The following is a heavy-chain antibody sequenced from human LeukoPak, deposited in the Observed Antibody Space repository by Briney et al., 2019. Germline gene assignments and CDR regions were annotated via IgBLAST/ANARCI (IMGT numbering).Heavy chain of an antibody. CDR1: GYSFTTYG. J-gene: IGHJ4*02. Sequence: ASVKVSCKASGYSFTTYGISWVRQAPGQGLEWMGWISGNNVNTNYAQKVQGRVTMTTDTSTSTAYMELRSLRSDDTAVYYCARDGASCYTGGKESCWGQGTLVSVSS. V-gene: IGHV1-18*01. CDR3: ARDGASCYTGGKESC. D-gene: IGHD2-2*02. CDR2: ISGNNVNT.